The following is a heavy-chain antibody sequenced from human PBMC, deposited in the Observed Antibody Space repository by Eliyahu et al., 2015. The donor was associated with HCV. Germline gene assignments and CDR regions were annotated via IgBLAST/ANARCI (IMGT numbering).Heavy chain of an antibody. D-gene: IGHD3-22*01. CDR1: GFTVSSNY. J-gene: IGHJ4*02. CDR2: IYSGGST. V-gene: IGHV3-66*01. CDR3: ARDGYYDSSGYYPHSDY. Sequence: EVQLVESGGGLVQPGGSLRLPCAASGFTVSSNYMSWVRQAPGKGLEWVSVIYSGGSTYYADSVKGRFTISRDNSKNTLYLQMNSLRAEDTAVYYCARDGYYDSSGYYPHSDYWGQGTLVTVSS.